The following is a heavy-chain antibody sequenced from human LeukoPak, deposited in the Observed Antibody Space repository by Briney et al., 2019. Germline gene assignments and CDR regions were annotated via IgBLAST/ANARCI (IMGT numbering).Heavy chain of an antibody. D-gene: IGHD1-26*01. CDR1: RFTFSSYW. J-gene: IGHJ6*03. CDR2: INQDGSEK. CDR3: ARDPYSGGYGAYYYYYMDV. Sequence: PGGSLRLSCVASRFTFSSYWMSWVPQAPGKGREWVANINQDGSEKYDVDSAKGPYTISRDNTKNSLYLQMDRLRAEDTAVYYCARDPYSGGYGAYYYYYMDVWGKGTTVTISS. V-gene: IGHV3-7*01.